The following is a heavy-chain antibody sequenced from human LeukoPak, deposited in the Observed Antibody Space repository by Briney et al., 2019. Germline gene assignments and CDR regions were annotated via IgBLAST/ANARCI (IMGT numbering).Heavy chain of an antibody. CDR1: GFTFSSYG. Sequence: GGPLRHPCEASGFTFSSYGKHWVRQAPGKRLVWVSRSNSEGSSTSYADSVKGRFATSRDNAKNTLYLQMNSLRAEDTAVYYCARYGHYYGSFDIWGQGTVVTVSS. CDR3: ARYGHYYGSFDI. V-gene: IGHV3-74*01. D-gene: IGHD3-10*01. J-gene: IGHJ3*02. CDR2: SNSEGSST.